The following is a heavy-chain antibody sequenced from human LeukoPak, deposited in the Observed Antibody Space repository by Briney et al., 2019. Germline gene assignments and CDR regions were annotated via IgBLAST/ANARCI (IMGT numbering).Heavy chain of an antibody. Sequence: SETLSLTCTVSGGSVSSGSYYWSWIRQPPGKGLEWIVYIYYSGSTNYNPSLKSRVTISVDTSKNQFSLKLSSVTAADTAVYYCARDRYYDSSGYLNDAFDIWGQGTMVTVSS. CDR1: GGSVSSGSYY. CDR3: ARDRYYDSSGYLNDAFDI. J-gene: IGHJ3*02. CDR2: IYYSGST. D-gene: IGHD3-22*01. V-gene: IGHV4-61*01.